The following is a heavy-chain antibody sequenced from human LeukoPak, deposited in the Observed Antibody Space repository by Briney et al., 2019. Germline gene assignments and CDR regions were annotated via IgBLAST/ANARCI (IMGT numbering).Heavy chain of an antibody. CDR1: GYTFTSYY. CDR2: INPSVCST. V-gene: IGHV1-46*01. J-gene: IGHJ4*02. Sequence: PSVKVSCKAAGYTFTSYYMHWVRQPPGQWLEWMGIINPSVCSTSYAQKFQGRVTMTRDTSTSRVYMELSSLRSEDTAVYYCARDLTGAAMVTGYWGQGTLVTVSS. D-gene: IGHD5-18*01. CDR3: ARDLTGAAMVTGY.